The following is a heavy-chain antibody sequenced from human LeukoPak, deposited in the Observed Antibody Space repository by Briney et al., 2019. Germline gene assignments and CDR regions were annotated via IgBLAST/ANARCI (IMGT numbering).Heavy chain of an antibody. CDR1: GYTFSSYD. CDR2: IWYDGSNK. CDR3: ARDRVGYFDLVDNHYGRDV. V-gene: IGHV3-33*01. Sequence: GGSLSLFCAASGYTFSSYDMHWVRQAPGKGLEWVAVIWYDGSNKYYAGSVKGRFTISRDNSKNTLYLQMNSLRAEDTAVYYCARDRVGYFDLVDNHYGRDVWGEGTRVTVSS. D-gene: IGHD3-9*01. J-gene: IGHJ6*04.